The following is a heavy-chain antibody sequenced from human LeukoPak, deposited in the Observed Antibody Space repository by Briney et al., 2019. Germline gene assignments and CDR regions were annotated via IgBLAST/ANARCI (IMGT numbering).Heavy chain of an antibody. Sequence: SVKVSCKASGGTFSSYAISWVRQAPGQGLEWMGGIIPIFGTANYAQKFQGRVTITMDESTSTAYMELSSLRSEDTAVYYCASVLISDSRVYQYYYYMDVWGKGTTVTVSS. D-gene: IGHD6-6*01. CDR3: ASVLISDSRVYQYYYYMDV. J-gene: IGHJ6*03. V-gene: IGHV1-69*05. CDR1: GGTFSSYA. CDR2: IIPIFGTA.